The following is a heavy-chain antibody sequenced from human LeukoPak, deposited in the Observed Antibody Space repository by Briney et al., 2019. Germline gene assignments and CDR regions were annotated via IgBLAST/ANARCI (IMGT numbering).Heavy chain of an antibody. CDR1: GYTFTSYY. CDR2: INPSGGST. Sequence: ASVKVFCKASGYTFTSYYMHWVRQAPGQGLEWMGIINPSGGSTSYAQKFQGRVTMTRDMSTSTVYMELSSLRSEDTAVYYCARDGGLGDYYYYYMDVWGKGTTVTVSS. V-gene: IGHV1-46*01. J-gene: IGHJ6*03. D-gene: IGHD3-22*01. CDR3: ARDGGLGDYYYYYMDV.